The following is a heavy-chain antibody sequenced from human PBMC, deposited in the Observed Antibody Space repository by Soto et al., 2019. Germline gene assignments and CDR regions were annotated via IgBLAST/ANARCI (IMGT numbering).Heavy chain of an antibody. CDR3: ARARVAAPWYYFDS. V-gene: IGHV4-4*02. CDR1: GGSVTNSNW. D-gene: IGHD6-19*01. Sequence: QVQLQESGPGLVKPTGTLSLTCAVSGGSVTNSNWWSWVRQPPGKGLEWIGEIYHRGNIDYNPSLKSRVTISVDKSKNQFSLHLISVTAADTAVYYWARARVAAPWYYFDSWGQGILVTVSS. J-gene: IGHJ4*02. CDR2: IYHRGNI.